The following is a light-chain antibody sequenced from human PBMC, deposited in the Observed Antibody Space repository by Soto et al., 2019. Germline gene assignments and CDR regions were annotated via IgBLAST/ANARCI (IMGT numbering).Light chain of an antibody. CDR1: RSDVGGSKY. J-gene: IGLJ1*01. V-gene: IGLV2-14*01. CDR3: TSSTTDSLYV. Sequence: SALIQPGSVSGSTWQSITISYTRTRSDVGGSKYVSWYQQCPGKVPKLMINKVNNRPSGVSNRFSGSKSGNTASLTISGLLAEDEADYFCTSSTTDSLYVVGSGTKVTV. CDR2: KVN.